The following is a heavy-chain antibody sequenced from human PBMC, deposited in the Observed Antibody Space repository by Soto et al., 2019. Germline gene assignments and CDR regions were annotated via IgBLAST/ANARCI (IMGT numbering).Heavy chain of an antibody. Sequence: QLQLQESGSGLVKPSQTLSLTCAVSGGSISSGGYSWSWIRQPPGKGLEWIGYIYHSGSTYYNPSLKSRVTRSVDRSKNQFPLKLSSVTAADTAVYYCASTSSGWYVDYWGQGTLVTVSS. CDR2: IYHSGST. V-gene: IGHV4-30-2*01. CDR3: ASTSSGWYVDY. D-gene: IGHD6-19*01. CDR1: GGSISSGGYS. J-gene: IGHJ4*02.